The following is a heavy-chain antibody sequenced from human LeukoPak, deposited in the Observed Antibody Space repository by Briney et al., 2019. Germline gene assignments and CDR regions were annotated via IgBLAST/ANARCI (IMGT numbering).Heavy chain of an antibody. CDR1: GFTFSNYA. V-gene: IGHV3-23*01. D-gene: IGHD3-16*01. J-gene: IGHJ4*02. Sequence: GGSLRLSCAASGFTFSNYAMSWVRQAPGKGLEWVSAISDSGITTYYADFVRGRFTISRDNSKSTLYLQMNGLRAEDTALYYCAKALRFWGQGTLVTVSS. CDR3: AKALRF. CDR2: ISDSGITT.